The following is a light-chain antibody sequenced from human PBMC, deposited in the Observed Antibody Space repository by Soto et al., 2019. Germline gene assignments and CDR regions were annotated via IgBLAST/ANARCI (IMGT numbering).Light chain of an antibody. CDR2: LNSDGSH. J-gene: IGLJ2*01. Sequence: QLVLTQSPSASASLGASVKLTCTLSSGHSSYAIAWHQQQPEKDPRYLMKLNSDGSHSKGDGIPDRFSGSSSGAERYLTISSLQSEDEADYYCQTWGTGIRVVFGGGTKLTVL. CDR3: QTWGTGIRVV. V-gene: IGLV4-69*01. CDR1: SGHSSYA.